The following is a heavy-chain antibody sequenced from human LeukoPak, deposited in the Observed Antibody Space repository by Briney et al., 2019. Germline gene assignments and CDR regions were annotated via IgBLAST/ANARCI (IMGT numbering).Heavy chain of an antibody. CDR2: IKEDGSEK. Sequence: GGSLRLSCAASGFTFSSYWMSWVRQAPGKGLEWVANIKEDGSEKYYVDSVKGRFTISRDNAKNSLYLQMNSLRAEDTAVYYCARESSYGDYAVYYYYYMDVWGKGTTVTVSS. CDR1: GFTFSSYW. J-gene: IGHJ6*03. CDR3: ARESSYGDYAVYYYYYMDV. D-gene: IGHD4-17*01. V-gene: IGHV3-7*01.